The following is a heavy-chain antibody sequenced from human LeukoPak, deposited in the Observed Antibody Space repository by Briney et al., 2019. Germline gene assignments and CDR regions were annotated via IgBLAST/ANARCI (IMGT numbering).Heavy chain of an antibody. D-gene: IGHD4-23*01. V-gene: IGHV3-7*03. CDR1: GFTFSSYW. CDR3: ARDPNDDGGNSGGDY. CDR2: IKQDGREK. J-gene: IGHJ4*02. Sequence: GGSLRLSCAASGFTFSSYWMSWVRQAPGKGLEWVANIKQDGREKSYVDSVKGRFTISRDNAKNSLYLQMNSLSGEDTAVYYCARDPNDDGGNSGGDYWGQGTLVTVSS.